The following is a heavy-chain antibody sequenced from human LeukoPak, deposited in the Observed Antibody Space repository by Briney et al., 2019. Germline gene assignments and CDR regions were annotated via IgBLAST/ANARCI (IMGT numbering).Heavy chain of an antibody. CDR3: AKDRGWATVTTYDY. V-gene: IGHV3-30*18. D-gene: IGHD4-11*01. CDR1: GFTFSSYG. J-gene: IGHJ4*02. Sequence: GGSLRLSCAASGFTFSSYGMHWVRQAPGKGLEWVAVISYDGSNKYYADSVKGRFTISRDNSKNTLYLQMNSLRADDTAVYYCAKDRGWATVTTYDYWGQGTLVTVSS. CDR2: ISYDGSNK.